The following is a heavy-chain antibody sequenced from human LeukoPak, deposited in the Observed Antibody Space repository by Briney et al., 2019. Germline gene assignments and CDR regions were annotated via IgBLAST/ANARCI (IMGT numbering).Heavy chain of an antibody. Sequence: GGSLRLSCAASGFTFSSYAMSWVRQAPGRGLEWVSAISGSGGSTYYADSVKGRFTISRDNSKNSLYLQMNSLRVDDTAVYYCAQQLGYCSGGTCYFTYWGQGTLVTVSS. D-gene: IGHD2-15*01. J-gene: IGHJ1*01. CDR1: GFTFSSYA. V-gene: IGHV3-23*01. CDR3: AQQLGYCSGGTCYFTY. CDR2: ISGSGGST.